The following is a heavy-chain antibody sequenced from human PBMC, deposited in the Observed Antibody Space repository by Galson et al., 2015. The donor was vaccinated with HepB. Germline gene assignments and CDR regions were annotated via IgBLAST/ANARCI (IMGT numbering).Heavy chain of an antibody. J-gene: IGHJ6*03. CDR2: IYLSGST. CDR3: ARNLREGLTGSPHFSYYYMDV. CDR1: GGSISSSDR. Sequence: LSLTCTVSGGSISSSDRWNWVRQPPGKGLEWIGEIYLSGSTNYNPSLMSRVTISIDKSKSQFSLKLSSVTAADTAVYYCARNLREGLTGSPHFSYYYMDVWGKGTTVTVSS. D-gene: IGHD7-27*01. V-gene: IGHV4-4*02.